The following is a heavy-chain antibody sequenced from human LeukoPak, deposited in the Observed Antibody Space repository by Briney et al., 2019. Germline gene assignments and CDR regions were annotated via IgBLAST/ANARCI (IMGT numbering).Heavy chain of an antibody. CDR1: GGSISSYY. V-gene: IGHV4-59*01. CDR3: ARDREAYYYYMDV. J-gene: IGHJ6*03. Sequence: SETLSLTCTVSGGSISSYYWSWIRQPPGKGLEWIGNIYYSGSTNYNPSLKSRVTISVDTSKNQFSLKLSSVTAADTAVYCCARDREAYYYYMDVWGKGTTVTVSS. CDR2: IYYSGST.